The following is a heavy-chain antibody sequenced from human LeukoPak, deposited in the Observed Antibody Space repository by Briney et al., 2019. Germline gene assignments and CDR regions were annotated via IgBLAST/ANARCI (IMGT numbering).Heavy chain of an antibody. V-gene: IGHV4-31*03. CDR1: GGSISSGGYY. J-gene: IGHJ3*02. D-gene: IGHD4-17*01. Sequence: PSQTLSLTCTVSGGSISSGGYYWSWIRQHPGKGLEWIGYIYYSGSTYYNPSLKSRVTISVDTSKNQFSLKLSSVTAADTAVYYCGRDRDGDYGSAFDIWGQGTMVTVSS. CDR3: GRDRDGDYGSAFDI. CDR2: IYYSGST.